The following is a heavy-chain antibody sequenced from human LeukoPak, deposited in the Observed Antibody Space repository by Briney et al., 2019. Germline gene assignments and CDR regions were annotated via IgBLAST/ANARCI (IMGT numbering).Heavy chain of an antibody. D-gene: IGHD5-24*01. CDR1: GLTFNNYW. CDR2: KKKGGSAK. Sequence: GGPLRLSCAASGLTFNNYWMIGPPHAPGKGLEGVANKKKGGSAKFYVDSVKGRFTISRDNAKNLLYLQMNSLRAEDTAVYYCARDADLGTTITGGFDIWGQGTMVTVSS. J-gene: IGHJ3*02. V-gene: IGHV3-7*01. CDR3: ARDADLGTTITGGFDI.